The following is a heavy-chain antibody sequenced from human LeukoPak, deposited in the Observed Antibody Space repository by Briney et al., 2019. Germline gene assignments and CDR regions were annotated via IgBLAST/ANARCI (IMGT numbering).Heavy chain of an antibody. Sequence: KPSQTLSLTCAVSGVSISSGGYYWSWIRQPAGKGLEWIGRIYTSGSTNYNPSLKSRVTMSVDTSKNQFSLKLSSVTAADTAVYYCARGVWGSSKGIDYWGQGTLVTVSS. CDR3: ARGVWGSSKGIDY. J-gene: IGHJ4*02. V-gene: IGHV4-61*02. D-gene: IGHD3-16*01. CDR2: IYTSGST. CDR1: GVSISSGGYY.